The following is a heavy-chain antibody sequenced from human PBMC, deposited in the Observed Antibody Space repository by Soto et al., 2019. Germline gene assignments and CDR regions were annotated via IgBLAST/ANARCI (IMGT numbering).Heavy chain of an antibody. V-gene: IGHV1-3*01. CDR1: GYTFSSYA. Sequence: ASVNVSCKASGYTFSSYALHWVRQAPGQRLEWMGWINGGSGSRQYSQNFQGRVTITRDTSASTVYMDLSNLRSEDTAFYYCAREIIASGYDYWGQGTLVTVSS. CDR3: AREIIASGYDY. CDR2: INGGSGSR. D-gene: IGHD3-10*01. J-gene: IGHJ4*02.